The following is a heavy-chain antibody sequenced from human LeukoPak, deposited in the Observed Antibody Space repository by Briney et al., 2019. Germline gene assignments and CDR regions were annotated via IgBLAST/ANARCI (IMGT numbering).Heavy chain of an antibody. CDR2: INPNSGGT. D-gene: IGHD4-17*01. CDR3: ARDGDYIPREDYYYYMDV. V-gene: IGHV1-2*07. CDR1: GYTFTGYY. Sequence: GASVKVSCKASGYTFTGYYMHWVRQAPGQGLEWMGWINPNSGGTNYAHKFQGRVTMTRDTSISTAYMELSRLRSDDTAVYYCARDGDYIPREDYYYYMDVWGKGTTVTISS. J-gene: IGHJ6*03.